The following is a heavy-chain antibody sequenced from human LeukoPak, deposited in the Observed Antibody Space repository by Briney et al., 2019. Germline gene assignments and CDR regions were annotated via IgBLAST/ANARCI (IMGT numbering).Heavy chain of an antibody. D-gene: IGHD4-17*01. CDR2: IYYSGST. CDR1: GGSISSGGYY. J-gene: IGHJ4*02. CDR3: ARGVEAYYGDFHDY. Sequence: SETLSLTCTVSGGSISSGGYYWSWIRQHPGKGLEWIGYIYYSGSTYYNPSLKSRVTISVDTSKNQFSLRLSSVTAADTAVYYCARGVEAYYGDFHDYWGQGTLVTVSS. V-gene: IGHV4-31*03.